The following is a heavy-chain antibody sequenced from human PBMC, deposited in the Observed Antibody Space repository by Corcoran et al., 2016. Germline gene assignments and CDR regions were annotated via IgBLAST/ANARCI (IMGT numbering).Heavy chain of an antibody. J-gene: IGHJ4*02. CDR3: AKALDYYDSRTGLDY. CDR1: GFTFSSYG. D-gene: IGHD3-22*01. V-gene: IGHV3-30*18. CDR2: ISYDGSNK. Sequence: QVQLVESGGGVVQPGRSLRLSCAASGFTFSSYGMHWVRQAPGKGLEWVAVISYDGSNKYYADSVKGRFTISRDNSKNTLYLQMNSLRAEDTAVYYCAKALDYYDSRTGLDYWGQGTLVTVSS.